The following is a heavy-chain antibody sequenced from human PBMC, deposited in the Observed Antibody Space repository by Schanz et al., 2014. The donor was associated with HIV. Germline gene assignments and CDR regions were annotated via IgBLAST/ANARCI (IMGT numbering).Heavy chain of an antibody. CDR2: IWFDGSNK. V-gene: IGHV3-33*03. CDR1: GFTFNTYG. D-gene: IGHD6-13*01. Sequence: QMQLVESGGGVVQPGGSLRLSCAASGFTFNTYGMHWVRQAPGKGLEWVAVIWFDGSNKYYVDSVKGRFTISRDNSKNMLFLQMNSLRAEDTAVYYCAKPSRIAATDRDPRRSYYYGMDVWGQGTTVIVSS. J-gene: IGHJ6*02. CDR3: AKPSRIAATDRDPRRSYYYGMDV.